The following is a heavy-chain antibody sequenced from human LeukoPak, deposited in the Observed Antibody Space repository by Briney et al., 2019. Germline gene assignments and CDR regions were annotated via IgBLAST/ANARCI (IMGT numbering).Heavy chain of an antibody. Sequence: SDTLSLICAVSGGSISSNNWWSWVRQSPGKGLEWIGELYHSGSTDYNPSLKSRVSISVDPSKKQFSLKLSSVTAADTAVYYCAAYFGDYRFPHWGQGTLVTVSS. V-gene: IGHV4-4*02. CDR1: GGSISSNNW. CDR2: LYHSGST. D-gene: IGHD4-17*01. J-gene: IGHJ4*02. CDR3: AAYFGDYRFPH.